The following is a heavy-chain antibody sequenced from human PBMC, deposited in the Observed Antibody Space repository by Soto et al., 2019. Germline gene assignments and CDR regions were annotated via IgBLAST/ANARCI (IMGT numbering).Heavy chain of an antibody. CDR2: IIPIIGII. V-gene: IGHV1-69*02. J-gene: IGHJ4*02. CDR3: AKGDDYVWGSYPLN. Sequence: GASVKVSCKTPGYTFTRYNIHWVRQAPGQRLEWMGRIIPIIGIINYAQKFQGRVTISADKFTGTAYMELTGLRSDDTAVYYCAKGDDYVWGSYPLNWGQGTLVTVSS. CDR1: GYTFTRYN. D-gene: IGHD3-16*02.